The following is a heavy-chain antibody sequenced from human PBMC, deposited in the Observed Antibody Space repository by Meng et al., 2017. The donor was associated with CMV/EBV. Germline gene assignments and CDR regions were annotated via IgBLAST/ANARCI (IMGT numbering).Heavy chain of an antibody. V-gene: IGHV3-48*04. Sequence: GGSLRLSCAASGFTFSSYSMNWVRQAPGKGLEWVSYISSSSSTIYYADSVKGRCTISRDNAKNSLYLQMNSLRAEDTAVDYCARVSLRGVPAASYYYYYGMDVWGQGTTVTVSS. CDR3: ARVSLRGVPAASYYYYYGMDV. J-gene: IGHJ6*02. CDR1: GFTFSSYS. D-gene: IGHD2-2*01. CDR2: ISSSSSTI.